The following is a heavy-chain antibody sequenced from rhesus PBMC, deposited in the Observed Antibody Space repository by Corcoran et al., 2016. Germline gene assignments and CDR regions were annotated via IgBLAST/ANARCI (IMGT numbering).Heavy chain of an antibody. Sequence: EVQLVQSGAEVQKPGASVQITCKASGYTFTDYYLHRGRQAPGKGLEWMGRVDPEDGEAIHAQKFQDRVTITADTSTDTAYMELSSLRSEDTAVYYCATVYSSWSSFDYWGQGVLVTVSS. CDR3: ATVYSSWSSFDY. CDR2: VDPEDGEA. J-gene: IGHJ4*01. V-gene: IGHV1-111*02. CDR1: GYTFTDYY. D-gene: IGHD6-13*01.